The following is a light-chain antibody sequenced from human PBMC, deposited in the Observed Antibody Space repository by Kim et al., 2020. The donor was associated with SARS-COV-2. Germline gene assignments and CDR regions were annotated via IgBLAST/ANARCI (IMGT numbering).Light chain of an antibody. CDR2: GKN. Sequence: ALGKTVMFTGKGDSLRSDYASWYQQKPGQAPGLVIYGKNNRPSGIPDRFSGSSSGNTASLTITGAKAEDEADYDCNSRDSSGNHWVFGGGTQLTVL. CDR1: SLRSDY. V-gene: IGLV3-19*01. CDR3: NSRDSSGNHWV. J-gene: IGLJ3*02.